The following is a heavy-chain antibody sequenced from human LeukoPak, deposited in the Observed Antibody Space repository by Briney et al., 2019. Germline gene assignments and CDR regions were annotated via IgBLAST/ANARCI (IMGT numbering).Heavy chain of an antibody. CDR2: IGTSGDT. V-gene: IGHV3-13*01. Sequence: PGGSLRLSCAASGFTFSSYSMTWVRQAPGKGLEWVSGIGTSGDTHYPDSVEGRFTISRENAKNSLYLQMNSLRAGDTAVYYCTRGFYCSDHSCYVNGEFDYWGQGTLVTVFS. CDR1: GFTFSSYS. J-gene: IGHJ4*02. CDR3: TRGFYCSDHSCYVNGEFDY. D-gene: IGHD2-2*01.